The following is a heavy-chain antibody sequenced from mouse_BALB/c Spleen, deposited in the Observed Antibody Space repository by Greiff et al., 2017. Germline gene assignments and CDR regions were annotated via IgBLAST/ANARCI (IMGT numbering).Heavy chain of an antibody. CDR2: IDTSDSYT. CDR3: ARCNGAMDY. Sequence: VQLQQPGAELVMPGASVKMSCKASGYTFTDYWMHWVKQRPGQGLEWIGAIDTSDSYTSYNQKFKGKATLTVYESSSTAYMQLSSLTSEDSAVYYCARCNGAMDYWGQGTSVTVSS. CDR1: GYTFTDYW. V-gene: IGHV1-69*01. J-gene: IGHJ4*01.